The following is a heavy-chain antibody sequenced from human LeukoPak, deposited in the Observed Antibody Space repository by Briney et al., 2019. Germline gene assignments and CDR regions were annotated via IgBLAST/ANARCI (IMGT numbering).Heavy chain of an antibody. D-gene: IGHD6-19*01. CDR3: ARLSSYSSGLIQH. CDR1: GGSISSSSYY. V-gene: IGHV4-39*01. Sequence: PSETLSLTCTVSGGSISSSSYYWGWIRQPPGKGLEWIGSIYYSGSNYYNPSLKSRVTISVDTSKNQFSLKLSSVTAADTAVYYCARLSSYSSGLIQHWGQGTLVTVSS. CDR2: IYYSGSN. J-gene: IGHJ1*01.